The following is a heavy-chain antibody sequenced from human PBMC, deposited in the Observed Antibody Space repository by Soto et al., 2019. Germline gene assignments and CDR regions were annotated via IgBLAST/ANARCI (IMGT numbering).Heavy chain of an antibody. CDR2: INHSGST. V-gene: IGHV4-34*01. D-gene: IGHD2-21*02. CDR3: ARAPIVVVTAIWYYYGMDV. CDR1: GGSFSGYY. Sequence: QVQLQQWGAGLLKPSETLSLTCAVYGGSFSGYYWSWIRQPPGKGLEWIGEINHSGSTNYNPSLKSRVTISVDTSKNQFSLKLSSVTAADTAVYYCARAPIVVVTAIWYYYGMDVWGQGTTVTVSS. J-gene: IGHJ6*02.